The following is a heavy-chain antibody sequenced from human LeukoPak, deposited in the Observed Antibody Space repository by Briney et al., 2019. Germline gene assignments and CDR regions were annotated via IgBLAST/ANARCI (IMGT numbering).Heavy chain of an antibody. V-gene: IGHV1-2*02. Sequence: ASVKVSCKTSGYTFTDYYVHWVRQAPGQGLEWMGWINPNSGGTNYAQKFQGRVTMTRDTSISTAYMELSRLRSDDTAVYYCARIHYGDYAGIYYYYYMDVWGKGTTVTVSS. CDR1: GYTFTDYY. CDR2: INPNSGGT. CDR3: ARIHYGDYAGIYYYYYMDV. D-gene: IGHD4-17*01. J-gene: IGHJ6*03.